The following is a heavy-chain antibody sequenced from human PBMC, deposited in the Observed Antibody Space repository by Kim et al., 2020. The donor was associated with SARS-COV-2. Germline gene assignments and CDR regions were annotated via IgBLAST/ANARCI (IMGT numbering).Heavy chain of an antibody. CDR3: ARVRIALGGTPPDY. J-gene: IGHJ4*02. CDR2: INPKSGGT. CDR1: GYTFTDYY. D-gene: IGHD2-15*01. Sequence: ASVKVSCKASGYTFTDYYMHWVRQAPGQGLEWMGRINPKSGGTNYAQKFQGRVTMTRDTSISTTYMELSRLRADDTAAYYCARVRIALGGTPPDYWGQGTLVTVSS. V-gene: IGHV1-2*06.